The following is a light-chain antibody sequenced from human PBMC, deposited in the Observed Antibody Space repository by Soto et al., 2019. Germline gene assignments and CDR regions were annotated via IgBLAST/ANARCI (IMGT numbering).Light chain of an antibody. Sequence: DIVLTQSPGTLSLSAGERATLSCRASQSVSRSYLAWYQQKPGQAPRLLIHGASTRATGIPDRFSGSGSGTDFTLTISRLEPEDFAMYYCQHYGSSPPWTFGQGTKVEIK. CDR1: QSVSRSY. CDR2: GAS. V-gene: IGKV3-20*01. CDR3: QHYGSSPPWT. J-gene: IGKJ1*01.